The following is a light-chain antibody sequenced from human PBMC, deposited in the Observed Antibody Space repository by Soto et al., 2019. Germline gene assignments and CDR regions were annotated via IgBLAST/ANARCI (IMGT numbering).Light chain of an antibody. CDR1: SSDIGAYNS. Sequence: QSALTQPASVSASPGQSITISCTGTSSDIGAYNSVSWYQQHPGKAPQLMIYDVSYRPSGISSRFSGSKSGNTASLAISGLPADDDADYYCASYTSARIRVFGGGTKVTVL. J-gene: IGLJ2*01. CDR3: ASYTSARIRV. CDR2: DVS. V-gene: IGLV2-14*03.